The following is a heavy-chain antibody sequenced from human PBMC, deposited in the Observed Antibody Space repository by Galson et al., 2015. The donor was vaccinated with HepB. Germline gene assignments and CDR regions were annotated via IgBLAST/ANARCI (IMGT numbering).Heavy chain of an antibody. CDR3: ARFQGNCSGGSCYSGPYYYYGMDV. Sequence: SLRLSCAASGFTFSNYGMHWVRQAPGKGLEWVSYVSSSGSTIYYADSVKGRFTISRDNAKNSLYLQMNSLRAEDTAVYYCARFQGNCSGGSCYSGPYYYYGMDVWGQGTTVTVSS. V-gene: IGHV3-48*03. CDR1: GFTFSNYG. J-gene: IGHJ6*02. D-gene: IGHD2-15*01. CDR2: VSSSGSTI.